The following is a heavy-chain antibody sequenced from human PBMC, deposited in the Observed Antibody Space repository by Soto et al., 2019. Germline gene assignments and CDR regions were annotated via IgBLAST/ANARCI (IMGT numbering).Heavy chain of an antibody. D-gene: IGHD6-13*01. J-gene: IGHJ4*02. V-gene: IGHV3-64D*06. CDR3: VKESTXYSSSWYSLGTDYYFDY. CDR2: ISSDGGST. CDR1: GFTFSSYA. Sequence: GESLRLSCSASGFTFSSYAMHWVRQAPGKGLEYVSAISSDGGSTYYADSVKGRFTISRDNSKNTLYLQMSSLRAEDTAVYYCVKESTXYSSSWYSLGTDYYFDYWGQGTLVTVSS.